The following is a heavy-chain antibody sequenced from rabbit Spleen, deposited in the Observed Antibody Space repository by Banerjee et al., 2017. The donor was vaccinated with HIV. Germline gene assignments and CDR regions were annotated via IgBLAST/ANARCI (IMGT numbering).Heavy chain of an antibody. Sequence: QLKESGGGLVQPGGSLKLACKVSGFDFSIYYITCVRQAPGKGLEWTGYIDPVFGNTYYASWVNGQFTISSDNAQNTVDLQMNSLTAADTATYFCARDTGSSFSSYGMDLWGPGTLVTVS. CDR2: IDPVFGNT. CDR3: ARDTGSSFSSYGMDL. V-gene: IGHV1S7*01. D-gene: IGHD8-1*01. J-gene: IGHJ6*01. CDR1: GFDFSIYY.